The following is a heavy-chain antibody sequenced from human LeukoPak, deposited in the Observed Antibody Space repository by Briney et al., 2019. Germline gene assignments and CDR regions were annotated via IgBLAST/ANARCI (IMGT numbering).Heavy chain of an antibody. D-gene: IGHD3/OR15-3a*01. CDR1: GFTFGDYA. Sequence: PGGSLRLSCEASGFTFGDYAMTWVRQTPGKGLEWVSGISAGGHDRNYADSVKGRFTISRDNSRGTVYLQMDSLRADDTGFYFCARDFGLGGTTGWINWGQGTLVIVSS. V-gene: IGHV3-23*01. J-gene: IGHJ4*02. CDR3: ARDFGLGGTTGWIN. CDR2: ISAGGHDR.